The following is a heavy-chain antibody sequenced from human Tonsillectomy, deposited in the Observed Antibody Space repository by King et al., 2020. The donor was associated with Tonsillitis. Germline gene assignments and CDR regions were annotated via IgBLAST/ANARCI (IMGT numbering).Heavy chain of an antibody. Sequence: VQLVESGAEVKKPGASVKVSCKASGYTITGYYMHWVRQAPGQGLELMGWINPNSGGPNYSKKFQGRVTMPRDTSIGPAYLRLSRLRSDDTAVYYCARGREGGYTLAEGDYWGQGTLVTVSS. J-gene: IGHJ4*02. CDR3: ARGREGGYTLAEGDY. D-gene: IGHD5-24*01. CDR1: GYTITGYY. V-gene: IGHV1-2*02. CDR2: INPNSGGP.